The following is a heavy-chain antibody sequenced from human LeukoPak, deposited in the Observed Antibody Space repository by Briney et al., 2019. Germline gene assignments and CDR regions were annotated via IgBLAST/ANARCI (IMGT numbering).Heavy chain of an antibody. CDR1: GYTFTGYY. D-gene: IGHD5-24*01. CDR2: INPNSGGT. J-gene: IGHJ4*02. V-gene: IGHV1-2*02. CDR3: ARSKGDGYSFDY. Sequence: SVKVSCKASGYTFTGYYMHWVRQAPGQGLEWMGWINPNSGGTNYAQKFQGRVTMTRDTSISTAYMELSRLRSDDTAVYYCARSKGDGYSFDYWGQGTLVTVSS.